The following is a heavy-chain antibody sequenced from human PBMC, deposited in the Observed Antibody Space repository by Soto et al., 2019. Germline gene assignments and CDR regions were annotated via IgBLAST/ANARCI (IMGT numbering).Heavy chain of an antibody. D-gene: IGHD1-7*01. V-gene: IGHV6-1*01. CDR2: TYYRSKWYN. Sequence: SQTLSLTCAISGDSVSSNSAAWNWIRQSPSRGLEWLGRTYYRSKWYNDYAVSVKSRITINPDTSKNQFSLQLNSVTPEDTAVYYCARAPVELELHYYYYYMDVWGKGTTVTVS. J-gene: IGHJ6*03. CDR3: ARAPVELELHYYYYYMDV. CDR1: GDSVSSNSAA.